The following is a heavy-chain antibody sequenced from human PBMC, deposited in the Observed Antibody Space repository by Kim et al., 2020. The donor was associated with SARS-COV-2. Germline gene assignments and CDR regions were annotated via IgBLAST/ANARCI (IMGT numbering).Heavy chain of an antibody. CDR1: GGFISGFY. CDR3: ARAVSGNYFDY. D-gene: IGHD6-19*01. CDR2: IYYSGST. Sequence: SETLSLTCSVSGGFISGFYWSWIRQPPGKGLEWIGYIYYSGSTNYNPSLRSRGTISVDTSKNQFSLKLSSVTAADTAVYYCARAVSGNYFDYWGQGTLVT. J-gene: IGHJ4*02. V-gene: IGHV4-59*01.